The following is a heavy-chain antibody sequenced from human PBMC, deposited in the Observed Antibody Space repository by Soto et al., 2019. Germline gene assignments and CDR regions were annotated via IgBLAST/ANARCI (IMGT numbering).Heavy chain of an antibody. Sequence: QVQLVQSGAEVKKPGSSVKVSGKASGGTFSSYAISWVRQAPGQGLEWMGGIIPIFGTANYAQKFQGRVTITADESTSTAYMELSSLRSEDTAVYYCARDLGYCSGGSCYYRWYFDLWGRGTLVTVSS. CDR3: ARDLGYCSGGSCYYRWYFDL. J-gene: IGHJ2*01. CDR1: GGTFSSYA. D-gene: IGHD2-15*01. CDR2: IIPIFGTA. V-gene: IGHV1-69*01.